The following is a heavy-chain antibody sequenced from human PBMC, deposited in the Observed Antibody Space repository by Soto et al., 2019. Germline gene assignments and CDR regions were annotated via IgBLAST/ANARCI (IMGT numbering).Heavy chain of an antibody. CDR3: ERDLPAYN. Sequence: QVQLVQSGAEVKQPGSSVKVSCKVSGGTFASYSIAWVRQVPGQGLEWMGRLLPLLDPANYAQKFQGRVTITADKSTATAYMELNSLTSEDTAVYFCERDLPAYNWGQGTLVTVSS. CDR2: LLPLLDPA. V-gene: IGHV1-69*04. D-gene: IGHD2-2*02. J-gene: IGHJ4*02. CDR1: GGTFASYS.